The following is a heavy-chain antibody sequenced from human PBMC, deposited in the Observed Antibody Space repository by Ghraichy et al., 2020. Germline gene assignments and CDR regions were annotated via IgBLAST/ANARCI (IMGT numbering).Heavy chain of an antibody. V-gene: IGHV4-59*01. CDR1: GGSISSYY. J-gene: IGHJ4*02. CDR2: IYYSGST. D-gene: IGHD4/OR15-4a*01. Sequence: SETLSLTCTVSGGSISSYYWSWIRQPPGKGLEWNGYIYYSGSTKYNPSLKSRVTISVDTSKNQFSLKLSSVTAADTAVYYCARANGAKNDYWGQGTLVTVSS. CDR3: ARANGAKNDY.